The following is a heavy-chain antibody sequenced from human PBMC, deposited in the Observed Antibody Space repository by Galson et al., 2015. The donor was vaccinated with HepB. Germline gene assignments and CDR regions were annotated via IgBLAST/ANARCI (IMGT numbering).Heavy chain of an antibody. V-gene: IGHV1-3*01. CDR3: ARVTSMVRGVRAFDI. Sequence: SVKVSCKASGYTFTSDHMHWVRQAPGQRLEWMGLINAGDGNTKYTQKFQGRVTITRDTSASTASMEMSSLRSEDTAVYYCARVTSMVRGVRAFDIWGQGTTVTVSS. D-gene: IGHD3-10*01. J-gene: IGHJ3*02. CDR1: GYTFTSDH. CDR2: INAGDGNT.